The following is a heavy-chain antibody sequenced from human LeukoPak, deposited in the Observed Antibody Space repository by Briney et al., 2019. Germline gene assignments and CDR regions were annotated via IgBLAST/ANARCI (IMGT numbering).Heavy chain of an antibody. D-gene: IGHD3-3*01. Sequence: PGGSLRLSCAASGFTFSDYYMSWIRQAPGKGLEWVSYISSSGSTIYYADSVKGRFTISRDNAKNSLYLQMNSLRAEDTAVYYCARDRSHYDFWSGYHYYFDYWGQGTLVTVSS. CDR2: ISSSGSTI. V-gene: IGHV3-11*04. J-gene: IGHJ4*02. CDR3: ARDRSHYDFWSGYHYYFDY. CDR1: GFTFSDYY.